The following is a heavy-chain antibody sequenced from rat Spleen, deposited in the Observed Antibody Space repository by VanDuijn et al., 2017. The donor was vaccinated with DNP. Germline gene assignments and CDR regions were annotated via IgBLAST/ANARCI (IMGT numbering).Heavy chain of an antibody. Sequence: QVQLKESGPGLVQPSQTLSLTCTVSGFSLTSYNVYWVRQSPGKGLEWMGKMRYNGDTSYNSDLKSRLSISRDTSQNQVFLKMNSLQTEDTATYYCARETETLIAAPYVMDAWGQGASVTVSS. V-gene: IGHV2-63*01. D-gene: IGHD1-2*01. CDR2: MRYNGDT. J-gene: IGHJ4*01. CDR1: GFSLTSYN. CDR3: ARETETLIAAPYVMDA.